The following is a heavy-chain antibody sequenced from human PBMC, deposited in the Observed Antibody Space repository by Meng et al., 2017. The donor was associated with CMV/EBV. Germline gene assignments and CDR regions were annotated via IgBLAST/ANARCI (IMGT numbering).Heavy chain of an antibody. Sequence: SETLSLTCTVSGGSISSSSYYWGWIRQPPGKGLEWIGGIYYSGSTYYNPSLKSRVTISVDTSKNQFSLKLSSVTAADTAVYYCARFERTYGMDVWGQGTTVTVSS. CDR1: GGSISSSSYY. V-gene: IGHV4-39*07. CDR2: IYYSGST. J-gene: IGHJ6*02. CDR3: ARFERTYGMDV.